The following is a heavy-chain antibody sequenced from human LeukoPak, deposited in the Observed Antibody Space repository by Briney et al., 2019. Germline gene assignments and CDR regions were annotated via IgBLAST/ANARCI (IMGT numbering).Heavy chain of an antibody. CDR3: EKAGGCESSGLHAFHM. CDR2: ISYDGSNK. J-gene: IGHJ3*02. Sequence: GGSLRLSCAASGFTFSSYGMHWVRQAPGKGLEWVAVISYDGSNKYYADSVKGRFTISRDNSKNTLYLQMNSLRAEDTAVYYCEKAGGCESSGLHAFHMWGEGTMVTVSS. V-gene: IGHV3-30*18. CDR1: GFTFSSYG. D-gene: IGHD3-22*01.